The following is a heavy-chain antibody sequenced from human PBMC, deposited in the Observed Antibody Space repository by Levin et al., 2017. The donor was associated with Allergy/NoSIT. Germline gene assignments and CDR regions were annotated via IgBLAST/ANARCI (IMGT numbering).Heavy chain of an antibody. D-gene: IGHD6-13*01. CDR2: ISGSSGRA. Sequence: GGSLRLSCAASGFIFSSYAMSWVRQAPGKGLAWVSAISGSSGRAYYADSVKGRFTISRDNSKNTLYLQMNSLRAEDTAVYYCAKQTAGTDYYYYGMDVWGQGTTVTVSS. V-gene: IGHV3-23*01. CDR1: GFIFSSYA. J-gene: IGHJ6*02. CDR3: AKQTAGTDYYYYGMDV.